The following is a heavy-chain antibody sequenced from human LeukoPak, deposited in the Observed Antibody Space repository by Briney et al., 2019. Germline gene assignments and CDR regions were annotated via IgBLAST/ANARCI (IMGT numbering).Heavy chain of an antibody. CDR1: GFMLTNYW. CDR3: AIEPTGNPFDY. V-gene: IGHV3-7*03. CDR2: IQGDGVRK. Sequence: GGSLRLSCAASGFMLTNYWMSWVRQVPGKGLEWVANIQGDGVRKYYLDSGKGRFSISRDNSKNTLYLQMNSLRAEDTAVYYCAIEPTGNPFDYWDQGTLVTVSS. D-gene: IGHD1-14*01. J-gene: IGHJ4*02.